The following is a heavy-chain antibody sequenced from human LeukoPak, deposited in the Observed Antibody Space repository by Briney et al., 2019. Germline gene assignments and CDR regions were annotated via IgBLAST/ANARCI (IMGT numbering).Heavy chain of an antibody. J-gene: IGHJ5*02. CDR2: INPNSGGT. CDR3: ARDDYYGSGRYNWFDP. Sequence: ASVKVSCKASGYTFTGYYMHWVRQAPGQGLEWMGWINPNSGGTNYAQKFQGRVTMTRDTSISTAYMELSRLRSDDTAVYYCARDDYYGSGRYNWFDPWGQGTLVTVSS. CDR1: GYTFTGYY. D-gene: IGHD3-10*01. V-gene: IGHV1-2*02.